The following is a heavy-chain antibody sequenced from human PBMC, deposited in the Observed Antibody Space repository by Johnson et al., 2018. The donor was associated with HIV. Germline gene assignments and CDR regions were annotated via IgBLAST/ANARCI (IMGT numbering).Heavy chain of an antibody. CDR2: ISYDGSNK. D-gene: IGHD2-2*01. Sequence: QVQLVESGGGVVQPGRSLRLSCAASGFNFNIYAMHWVRQAPGKGLEWVSVISYDGSNKYYADSVKGRFTISRDNSKNTLYLQMNSLRAEDTAVYYCAKIPAALPLDAFDIWGQGTMVTVSS. CDR3: AKIPAALPLDAFDI. V-gene: IGHV3-30*18. J-gene: IGHJ3*02. CDR1: GFNFNIYA.